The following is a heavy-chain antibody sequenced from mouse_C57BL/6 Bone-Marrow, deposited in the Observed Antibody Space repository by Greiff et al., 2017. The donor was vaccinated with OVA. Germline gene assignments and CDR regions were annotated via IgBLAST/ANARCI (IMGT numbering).Heavy chain of an antibody. CDR1: GFTFSSYG. CDR2: ISSGGSYT. V-gene: IGHV5-6*01. D-gene: IGHD1-1*01. J-gene: IGHJ3*01. Sequence: DVQLQESGGDLVKPGGSLKLSCAASGFTFSSYGMSWVRQTPDKRLEWVATISSGGSYTYYPDSVKGRFTISRDNAKNTLYLQMSSLKSEDTAMYYCAPYGSSLAYWGQGTLVTVSA. CDR3: APYGSSLAY.